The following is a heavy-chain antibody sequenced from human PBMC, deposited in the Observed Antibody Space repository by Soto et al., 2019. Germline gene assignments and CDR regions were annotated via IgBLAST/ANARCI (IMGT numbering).Heavy chain of an antibody. CDR3: AKDATYYYASSGP. Sequence: AGSVRNCGAYSEFVYSGDAMSWVRQAPGKGLEWVSAISGSGGSTYYADSVKGRFTISRDNSKTTLYLQMNSLRAEDTAVYYCAKDATYYYASSGPWCQGTLVTVSS. V-gene: IGHV3-23*01. J-gene: IGHJ5*02. CDR2: ISGSGGST. D-gene: IGHD3-22*01. CDR1: EFVYSGDA.